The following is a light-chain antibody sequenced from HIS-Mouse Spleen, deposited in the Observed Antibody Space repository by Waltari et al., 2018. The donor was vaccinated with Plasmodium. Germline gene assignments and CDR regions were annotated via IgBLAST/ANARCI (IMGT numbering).Light chain of an antibody. Sequence: DIQMTQSPSPPSASVGDRVTITCRASQTISSYLNWYQQKPGKAPKLLIYAASSLQSGVPSRFSGSGSGTDFTLTISSLQPEDFATYYCQQSYSTWTFGQGTKVEIK. CDR1: QTISSY. CDR3: QQSYSTWT. J-gene: IGKJ1*01. CDR2: AAS. V-gene: IGKV1-39*01.